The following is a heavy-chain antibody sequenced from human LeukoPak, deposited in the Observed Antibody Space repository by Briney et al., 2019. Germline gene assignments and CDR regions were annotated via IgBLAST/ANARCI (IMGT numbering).Heavy chain of an antibody. Sequence: ASVKVSCKASGYTFTGYYMHWVRQAPGQGLEWMGWINPNSGGTNYAQKFQGRVTMTRDTSISTAYMELSSLRSEDTAVYYCARGGYYYDSSGHYYYYYMDVWGKGTTVTISS. CDR3: ARGGYYYDSSGHYYYYYMDV. CDR2: INPNSGGT. J-gene: IGHJ6*03. D-gene: IGHD3-22*01. V-gene: IGHV1-2*02. CDR1: GYTFTGYY.